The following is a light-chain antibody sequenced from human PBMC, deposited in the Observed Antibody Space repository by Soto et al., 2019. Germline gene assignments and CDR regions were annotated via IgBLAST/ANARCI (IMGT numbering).Light chain of an antibody. V-gene: IGKV3-15*01. CDR3: NQNNNWPRT. J-gene: IGKJ1*01. Sequence: EIVMTQSPATLSVSPGERATLSCRASESVSNNLAWYQQKPGQAPRLLIYGASTRASGIPARFSGSGSGTDFTLTISSLQSEDFAVYYCNQNNNWPRTFGQGTKVEIK. CDR1: ESVSNN. CDR2: GAS.